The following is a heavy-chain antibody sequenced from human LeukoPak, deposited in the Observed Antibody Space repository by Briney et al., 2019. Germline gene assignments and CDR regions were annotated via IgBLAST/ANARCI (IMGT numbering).Heavy chain of an antibody. D-gene: IGHD5-12*01. Sequence: GGSLRLSCAASGFTFSSYSMNWVRQAPGKGLEWVSSISSSSSYKYYADSVKGRFTISRDNAKNSLYLQMNSLRAEDTAVYYCGRETNSGDGGEPPASLDPWGQGTLVTVSS. V-gene: IGHV3-21*01. J-gene: IGHJ5*01. CDR1: GFTFSSYS. CDR3: GRETNSGDGGEPPASLDP. CDR2: ISSSSSYK.